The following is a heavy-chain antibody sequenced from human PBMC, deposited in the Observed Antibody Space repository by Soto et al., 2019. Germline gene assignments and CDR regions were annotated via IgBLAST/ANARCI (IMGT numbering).Heavy chain of an antibody. J-gene: IGHJ4*02. V-gene: IGHV3-30*18. Sequence: QVQLVESGGGVVQPGRSLRVSCAASGFTFSIYAMHWVRQAPGTGLEWVAVISYDGTKTYYADSVKGRFTISRDNSKNTVYLQMNSLRDADTAVYYCAQDRGPRRQWLIATFDYWGQGPLVTVSP. CDR3: AQDRGPRRQWLIATFDY. CDR1: GFTFSIYA. CDR2: ISYDGTKT. D-gene: IGHD6-19*01.